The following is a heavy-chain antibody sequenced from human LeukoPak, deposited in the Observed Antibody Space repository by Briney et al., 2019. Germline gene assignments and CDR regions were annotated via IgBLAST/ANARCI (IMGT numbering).Heavy chain of an antibody. Sequence: GGSLRLSCAASGFAFTSYTMNWVRQAPGKGLEWVSHIGTGTSTVGYADSIKGRFTISRDNAKNSVDLQMSSLRVDDSAVYYCVRDKDWGFDSWGQGTLVTVSS. J-gene: IGHJ4*02. CDR3: VRDKDWGFDS. V-gene: IGHV3-48*01. D-gene: IGHD7-27*01. CDR1: GFAFTSYT. CDR2: IGTGTSTV.